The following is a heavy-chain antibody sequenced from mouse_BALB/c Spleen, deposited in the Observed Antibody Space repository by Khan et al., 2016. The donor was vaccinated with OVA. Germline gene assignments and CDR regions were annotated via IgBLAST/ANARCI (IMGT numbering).Heavy chain of an antibody. CDR3: ARRWDGYYFDY. Sequence: VQLQQSGAELVRPGTSVKISCKASGYTFSNYWLGCVKQRPGHGLEWIGDIYPGGGYTNYNEKFKGKATLTADTSSSTAYMQLSSLTSEDSAVYFCARRWDGYYFDYWGQGTTRTVSS. CDR2: IYPGGGYT. D-gene: IGHD4-1*01. J-gene: IGHJ2*01. V-gene: IGHV1-63*02. CDR1: GYTFSNYW.